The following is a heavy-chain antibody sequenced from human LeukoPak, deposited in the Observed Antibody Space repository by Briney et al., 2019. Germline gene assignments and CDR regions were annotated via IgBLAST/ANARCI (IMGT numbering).Heavy chain of an antibody. CDR2: INPNSGDT. CDR3: ARPLAVAGTRNAFNI. Sequence: ASVKVSCKASGYTFIGYYIHWVRQAPGQGPEWMGWINPNSGDTNYAQKFQGRVTMTRDTSITTAYMELSSLRSDDTAVYYCARPLAVAGTRNAFNIWGPGTMVTVSS. V-gene: IGHV1-2*02. D-gene: IGHD6-19*01. CDR1: GYTFIGYY. J-gene: IGHJ3*02.